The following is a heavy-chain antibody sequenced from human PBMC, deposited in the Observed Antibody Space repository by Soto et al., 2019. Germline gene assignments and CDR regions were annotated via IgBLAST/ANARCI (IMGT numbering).Heavy chain of an antibody. CDR1: GGTFSSYA. CDR3: ARDALGRSGSYSVFGY. V-gene: IGHV1-69*01. D-gene: IGHD1-26*01. Sequence: QVQLVQSGAEVKKPGSSVKVSCKASGGTFSSYAISWVRQAPGQGLEWMGGIIPIVGTANYAQKFQGRVTITADESTRTAYMELSSLRSEDTAVYYCARDALGRSGSYSVFGYWGQGTLVTVSS. CDR2: IIPIVGTA. J-gene: IGHJ4*02.